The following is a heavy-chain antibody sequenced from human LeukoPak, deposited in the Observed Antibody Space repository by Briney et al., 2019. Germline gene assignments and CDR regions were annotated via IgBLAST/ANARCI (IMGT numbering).Heavy chain of an antibody. CDR2: LYSGGTT. CDR1: GFTFDDYA. V-gene: IGHV3-66*01. Sequence: PGGSLRLSCAASGFTFDDYAMHWVRQAPGKGLEWVSALYSGGTTYYANSVKGRFTISRDNSKNMLYLQMNSLRAEDTAVYYCARRLLTGYYEFWGQGTLVTVSS. D-gene: IGHD3-9*01. J-gene: IGHJ4*02. CDR3: ARRLLTGYYEF.